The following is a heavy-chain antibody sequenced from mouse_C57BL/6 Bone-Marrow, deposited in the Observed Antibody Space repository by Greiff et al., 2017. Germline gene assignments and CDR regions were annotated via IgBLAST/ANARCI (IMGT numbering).Heavy chain of an antibody. D-gene: IGHD1-1*01. Sequence: QVQLKQPGPGLVQPSQSLSITCTVSGFSLTSYGVHWVRQSPGKGLEWLGVIWSGGRTDYTAAFISRLSISTDNSKSQVFFQMNRLQAYDTAIYYCARISYYCSSYAIDYWCQGTSVTVSS. CDR3: ARISYYCSSYAIDY. CDR2: IWSGGRT. J-gene: IGHJ4*01. CDR1: GFSLTSYG. V-gene: IGHV2-2*01.